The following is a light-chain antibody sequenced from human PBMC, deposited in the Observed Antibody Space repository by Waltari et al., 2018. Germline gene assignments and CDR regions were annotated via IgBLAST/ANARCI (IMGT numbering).Light chain of an antibody. J-gene: IGKJ2*01. V-gene: IGKV3-11*01. CDR3: QQRSNWPPYT. Sequence: EIVLTQSPATLSLSPGEGATPSCRASQSVCSNLAWYQQKPGQAPRLLIYDASNRATGIPARFNGSGSGTDFTLTISRLEPDDFAVYYCQQRSNWPPYTFGQGTKLEIK. CDR1: QSVCSN. CDR2: DAS.